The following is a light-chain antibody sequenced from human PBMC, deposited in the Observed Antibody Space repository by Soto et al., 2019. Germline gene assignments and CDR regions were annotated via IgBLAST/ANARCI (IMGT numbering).Light chain of an antibody. CDR3: AAWDDILRGV. CDR1: SSNIGRNY. Sequence: QSVLTQPPSASGTPGQKVTISCSGSSSNIGRNYVSWYQQFPGTAPKLLIYSNTQRPTGVPDRFSGSKSGTSASLAISELRSEDEAEYYCAAWDDILRGVFGGGTKLTVL. V-gene: IGLV1-47*02. CDR2: SNT. J-gene: IGLJ2*01.